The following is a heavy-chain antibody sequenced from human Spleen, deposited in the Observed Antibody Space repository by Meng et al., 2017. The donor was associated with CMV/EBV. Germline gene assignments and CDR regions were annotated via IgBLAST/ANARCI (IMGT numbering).Heavy chain of an antibody. V-gene: IGHV4-59*01. J-gene: IGHJ6*02. Sequence: SETLSLTCTVAGGSIRKFYWSWIRQPPGMGLEWIGSIYYSGTTNYNPSLMSRVTISVDTSKNQFSLRLSSVTAADTAVYYCAREGGSSDGSYYYGMDVWGQGTTVTVSS. D-gene: IGHD1-1*01. CDR3: AREGGSSDGSYYYGMDV. CDR1: GGSIRKFY. CDR2: IYYSGTT.